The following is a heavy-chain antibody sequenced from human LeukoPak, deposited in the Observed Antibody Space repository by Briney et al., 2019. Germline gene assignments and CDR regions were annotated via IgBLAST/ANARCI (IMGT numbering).Heavy chain of an antibody. CDR2: INTSGGST. CDR1: GYTFTSYY. Sequence: ASVKVSCKASGYTFTSYYMHWVRQPPAQGIELVGIINTSGGSTSYAHKFHGRGTMTRDMSTSTDYMELSSLRSEDTAVYYCATATEFRAGTAMVMGNGFGAFDIWGQGTMVTVSS. D-gene: IGHD5-18*01. V-gene: IGHV1-46*01. CDR3: ATATEFRAGTAMVMGNGFGAFDI. J-gene: IGHJ3*02.